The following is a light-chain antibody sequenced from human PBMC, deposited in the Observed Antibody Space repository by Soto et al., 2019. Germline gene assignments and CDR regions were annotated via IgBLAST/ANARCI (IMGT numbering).Light chain of an antibody. Sequence: QSALTQPASVSRSPGQSITISCTGTSSDVGKYNLVSWYQQHPGKAPKVMILQGYKRPSGVSNRFSGSKFGNTASLTISGLQAEDEAEYYCCAYAATYTYVFGTGTKVTVL. V-gene: IGLV2-23*01. CDR1: SSDVGKYNL. CDR3: CAYAATYTYV. J-gene: IGLJ1*01. CDR2: QGY.